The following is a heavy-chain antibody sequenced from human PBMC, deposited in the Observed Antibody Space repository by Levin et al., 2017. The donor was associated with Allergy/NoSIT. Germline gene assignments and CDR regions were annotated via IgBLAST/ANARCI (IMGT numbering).Heavy chain of an antibody. D-gene: IGHD1-26*01. V-gene: IGHV3-11*01. CDR1: GFTFSDYY. CDR3: ARDHRPVGATNLDAFDI. CDR2: ISSSGSTI. J-gene: IGHJ3*02. Sequence: GGSLRLSCAASGFTFSDYYMSWIRQAPGKGLEWVSYISSSGSTIYYADSVKGRFTISRDNAKNSLYLQMNSLRAEDTAVYYCARDHRPVGATNLDAFDIWGQGTMVTVSS.